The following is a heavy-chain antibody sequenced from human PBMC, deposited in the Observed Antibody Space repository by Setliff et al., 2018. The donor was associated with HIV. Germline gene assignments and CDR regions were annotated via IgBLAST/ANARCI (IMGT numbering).Heavy chain of an antibody. J-gene: IGHJ4*02. CDR2: VYYTGST. CDR3: ARGIGLRPFDA. V-gene: IGHV4-59*08. Sequence: PSETLSLTCTVSSDSIRFYYWTWIRQPPGKGLEWIGNVYYTGSTNYNPSLKSRITISIDTSKRQFSLNLSSVTAADTAVYFCARGIGLRPFDAWGQGTLVTVS. CDR1: SDSIRFYY. D-gene: IGHD4-17*01.